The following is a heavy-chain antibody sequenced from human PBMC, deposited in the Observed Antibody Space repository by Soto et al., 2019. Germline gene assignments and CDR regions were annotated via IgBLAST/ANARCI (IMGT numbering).Heavy chain of an antibody. CDR2: ISGSGGST. Sequence: GGSLLLSCAASGFTFSSYAMSWVRQAPGKGLEWVSAISGSGGSTYYADSVKGRFTISRDNSKNTLYLQMHSLRAEDTAVYYCAKGPYYYDSSGYPTSYYYYGMDVWGQGTTVTVSS. CDR3: AKGPYYYDSSGYPTSYYYYGMDV. D-gene: IGHD3-22*01. CDR1: GFTFSSYA. V-gene: IGHV3-23*01. J-gene: IGHJ6*02.